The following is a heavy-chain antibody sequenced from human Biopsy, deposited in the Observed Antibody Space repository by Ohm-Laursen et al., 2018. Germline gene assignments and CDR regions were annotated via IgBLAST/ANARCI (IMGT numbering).Heavy chain of an antibody. J-gene: IGHJ3*01. CDR3: AHVVITYGGIIALDAFDV. Sequence: TQTLTLTCTFSGFSLGSHGVGVGWTRQPPGEALEWLAIVYWDNDKRYSPSLWSRLNIWKDASKNRVVLTLTDMDPVDIATYYCAHVVITYGGIIALDAFDVWGQGSMVSVSS. CDR1: GFSLGSHGVG. D-gene: IGHD3-16*02. V-gene: IGHV2-5*02. CDR2: VYWDNDK.